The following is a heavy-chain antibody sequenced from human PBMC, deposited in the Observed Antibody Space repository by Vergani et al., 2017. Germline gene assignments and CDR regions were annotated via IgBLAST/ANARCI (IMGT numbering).Heavy chain of an antibody. J-gene: IGHJ6*04. D-gene: IGHD3/OR15-3a*01. CDR2: IRDKAYNYAT. V-gene: IGHV3-73*02. CDR1: GLTFSDSA. Sequence: EVHLVESGGGLVQPGESLKLSCATSGLTFSDSAIHWVRQTSGKGLEWIGRIRDKAYNYATVYAVSVKGRFNIARDDSKKTAYLQMNGLTTEDTAVYYCFYDFWAGYDSGDVWGKGTTVTVSS. CDR3: FYDFWAGYDSGDV.